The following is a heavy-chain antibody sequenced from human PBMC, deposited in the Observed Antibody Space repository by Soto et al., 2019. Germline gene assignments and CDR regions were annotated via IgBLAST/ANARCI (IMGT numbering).Heavy chain of an antibody. D-gene: IGHD5-18*01. CDR2: INHSGST. V-gene: IGHV4-34*01. CDR3: ARGSETGGYSYGQHYFDY. Sequence: QVQLQQWGAGLLKPSETLSLTCAVYGGSFSGYYWSWIRQPPGKGLEWIGEINHSGSTNYNPSLKSRVPISVDTSKNQFSRKLSSVTAADTAVYYCARGSETGGYSYGQHYFDYWGQGTLVTVSS. J-gene: IGHJ4*02. CDR1: GGSFSGYY.